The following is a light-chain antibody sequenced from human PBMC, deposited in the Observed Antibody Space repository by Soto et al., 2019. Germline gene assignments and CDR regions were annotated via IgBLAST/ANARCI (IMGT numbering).Light chain of an antibody. CDR3: SSYTCSSTYVV. Sequence: QSALTQPASVSGSPGQSITISCTGTSSDVGGYNYVSWYQQHPGKAPKLMIYVVNNRPSGVSNRFSGSKSGNTASLTISGLQAEDEADYYCSSYTCSSTYVVFGGGTKLTVL. J-gene: IGLJ2*01. CDR1: SSDVGGYNY. CDR2: VVN. V-gene: IGLV2-14*01.